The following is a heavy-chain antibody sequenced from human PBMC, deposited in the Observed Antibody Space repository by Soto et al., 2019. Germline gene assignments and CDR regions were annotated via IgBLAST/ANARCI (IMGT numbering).Heavy chain of an antibody. Sequence: PGGSLRLSCAASGFTFSSYAMSWVRQAPGKGLEWVSAINSRGGSTYYADSVKGRFTISRDSSKNTLYLQMNSLRAEDTAVYYCAKDRSSTSCYDFDYWGQGTLVTVSS. CDR1: GFTFSSYA. J-gene: IGHJ4*02. CDR3: AKDRSSTSCYDFDY. D-gene: IGHD2-2*01. V-gene: IGHV3-23*01. CDR2: INSRGGST.